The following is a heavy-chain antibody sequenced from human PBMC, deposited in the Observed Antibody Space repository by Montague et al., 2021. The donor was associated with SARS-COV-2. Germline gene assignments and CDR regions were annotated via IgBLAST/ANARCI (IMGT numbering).Heavy chain of an antibody. J-gene: IGHJ4*02. CDR2: IYSGGTT. V-gene: IGHV3-53*01. CDR1: GFTVNKNY. CDR3: ARAETYDSTGPLFY. Sequence: SLRLSCAASGFTVNKNYMSWVRQAPGKGLEWVSAIYSGGTTYYGDSVKGRFTISRDNSKNTLYLQMNSLRAEDTAAYYCARAETYDSTGPLFYWGQGTLVTVSS. D-gene: IGHD3-22*01.